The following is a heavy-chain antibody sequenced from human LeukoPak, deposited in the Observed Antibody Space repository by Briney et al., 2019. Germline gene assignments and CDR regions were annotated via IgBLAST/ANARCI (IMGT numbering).Heavy chain of an antibody. CDR1: GYTFTSYG. CDR2: ISAYNGNT. CDR3: ARDQDCSSTSCVFDY. J-gene: IGHJ4*02. Sequence: ASVKVSCKASGYTFTSYGISWVRQAPGQGLEWMGWISAYNGNTNYAQKLQGRVTMTTDTSTSTAYMELRSLRSDDTAVYYCARDQDCSSTSCVFDYWGQGTLVTVSS. V-gene: IGHV1-18*01. D-gene: IGHD2-2*01.